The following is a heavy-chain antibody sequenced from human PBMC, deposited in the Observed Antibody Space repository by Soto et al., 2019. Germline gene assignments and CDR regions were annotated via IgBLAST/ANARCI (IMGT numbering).Heavy chain of an antibody. Sequence: ESGGALVQPGGSLRLSCAASGIIFSDYSMNWVRQAPGKGLEWVSYIGSSSSPRYYADSVKGRFTISRDNAKNSLYLQMNSLRDEDTAVYYCARDHDFWSGYSLHYSGLDVWGQGTTVVVSS. CDR1: GIIFSDYS. D-gene: IGHD3-3*01. CDR3: ARDHDFWSGYSLHYSGLDV. CDR2: IGSSSSPR. V-gene: IGHV3-48*02. J-gene: IGHJ6*02.